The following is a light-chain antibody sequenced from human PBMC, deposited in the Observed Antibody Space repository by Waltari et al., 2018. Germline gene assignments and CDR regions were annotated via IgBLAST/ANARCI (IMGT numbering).Light chain of an antibody. CDR2: YSN. V-gene: IGLV1-47*02. J-gene: IGLJ2*01. CDR1: SPHIGRNS. CDR3: ASWDNSLSSRL. Sequence: QSVLTQPPSASGAPGQSVTISCSGSSPHIGRNSVNCYQQLPGTAPKLLIYYSNQRPSGVPDRFSGSKSGTSASLAITGLRSEDEADYYCASWDNSLSSRLFGGGTRLTVL.